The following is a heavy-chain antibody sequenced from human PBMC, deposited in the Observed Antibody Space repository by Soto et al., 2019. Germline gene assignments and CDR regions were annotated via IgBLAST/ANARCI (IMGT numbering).Heavy chain of an antibody. Sequence: QVQLVESGGGVVQPGRSLRLSCAASGFTFSTYGMHWVRQAPGKGLEWVALISHDGSNKYYADSVKGRFTISRDNSKNTLYLQMNSLRAEDTAVYYCAKGPVTAMVTFGYWGQGTLVTVSS. CDR1: GFTFSTYG. J-gene: IGHJ4*02. V-gene: IGHV3-30*18. CDR3: AKGPVTAMVTFGY. D-gene: IGHD5-18*01. CDR2: ISHDGSNK.